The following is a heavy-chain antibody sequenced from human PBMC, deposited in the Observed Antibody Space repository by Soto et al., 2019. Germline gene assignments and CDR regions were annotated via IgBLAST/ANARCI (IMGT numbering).Heavy chain of an antibody. CDR3: AREVNSSPARGPNWFDP. CDR2: TYHGGSN. D-gene: IGHD6-13*01. J-gene: IGHJ5*02. Sequence: QVQLQDSGPGLVQPSGTLSLTCAVSGDSINNSHWWSWVRQPPGKGLEWIGETYHGGSNNYNPSLKTRVTISIDKSKNQFALKMSSVTAADTAVYYCAREVNSSPARGPNWFDPWGQGTLVTVSS. CDR1: GDSINNSHW. V-gene: IGHV4-4*02.